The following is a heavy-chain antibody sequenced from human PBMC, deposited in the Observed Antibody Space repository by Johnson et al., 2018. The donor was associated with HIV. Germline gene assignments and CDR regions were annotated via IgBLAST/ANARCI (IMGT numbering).Heavy chain of an antibody. J-gene: IGHJ3*02. CDR3: ARVKYGVSNHEYNAFDI. D-gene: IGHD2-2*01. CDR2: INWNGGIT. Sequence: VQLVESGGGLVQPGRSLRLSCAPSGFTFDDYGISWVRQVPGNGLEWVSGINWNGGITYYADSVKGRFTISRDNAKNSLYLQMNNLRAEDTALYYCARVKYGVSNHEYNAFDIWGQGTLVTVSS. V-gene: IGHV3-20*04. CDR1: GFTFDDYG.